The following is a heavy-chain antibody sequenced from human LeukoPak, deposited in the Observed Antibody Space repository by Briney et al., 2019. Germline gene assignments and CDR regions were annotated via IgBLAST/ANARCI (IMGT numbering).Heavy chain of an antibody. Sequence: PGGSLRLSCLAPLFTLTDYDMNWLRHAPGEGLGWSSSISGRCGNTYYGDSVKGRFSISRDNAMNSVFLQMNSLRVDDTAVYYCGTAIPPLRTASAWDLWGQGTLVTVSS. CDR3: GTAIPPLRTASAWDL. CDR1: LFTLTDYD. CDR2: ISGRCGNT. D-gene: IGHD1-26*01. V-gene: IGHV3-21*01. J-gene: IGHJ4*02.